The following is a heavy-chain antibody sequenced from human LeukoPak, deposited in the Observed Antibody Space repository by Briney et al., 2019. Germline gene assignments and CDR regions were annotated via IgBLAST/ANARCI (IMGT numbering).Heavy chain of an antibody. D-gene: IGHD4-17*01. CDR3: ASTPTLSPNDYGVYHWFDP. J-gene: IGHJ5*02. CDR1: GGSFSGYY. CDR2: INHSGST. V-gene: IGHV4-34*01. Sequence: NPSETLSLTCAVYGGSFSGYYWSWIRQPPGKGLEWIGEINHSGSTNYNPSLKSRVTISVDTSKNQFSLKLSSVTAADTAVYYCASTPTLSPNDYGVYHWFDPWGQGTLVTVSS.